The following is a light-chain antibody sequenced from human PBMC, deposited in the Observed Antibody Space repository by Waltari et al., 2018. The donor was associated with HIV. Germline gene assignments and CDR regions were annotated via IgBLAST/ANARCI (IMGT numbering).Light chain of an antibody. CDR1: RSNIGVNS. J-gene: IGLJ2*01. CDR2: NTN. V-gene: IGLV1-44*01. CDR3: SAWDDDVNGL. Sequence: QSGLTQPPSASGTPGQRVTISCSGRRSNIGVNSVTWYQQLPGTATSLLIYNTNQRPAGVPDRFSGSKSGTSAYLAISGLQAADEADYYCSAWDDDVNGLFGGGTKLTVL.